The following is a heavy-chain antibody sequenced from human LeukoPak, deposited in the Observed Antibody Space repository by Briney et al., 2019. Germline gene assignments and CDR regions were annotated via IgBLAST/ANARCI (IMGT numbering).Heavy chain of an antibody. CDR1: GFTFSNYG. V-gene: IGHV3-30*18. CDR3: AKDAYERDDYGDHLRDFMDV. CDR2: MSHAGSFK. J-gene: IGHJ6*02. Sequence: GRSLRLSCAASGFTFSNYGFHWVRQAPGKGLEWVAAMSHAGSFKYYGDSVKGRFTISRDNSENTLYLQMNSLRTEDTAVYYCAKDAYERDDYGDHLRDFMDVWGQGTTVTASS. D-gene: IGHD4-17*01.